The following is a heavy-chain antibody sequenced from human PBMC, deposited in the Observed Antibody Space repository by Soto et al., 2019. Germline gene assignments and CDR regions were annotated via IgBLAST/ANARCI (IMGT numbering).Heavy chain of an antibody. J-gene: IGHJ6*03. CDR2: ISAENGDT. CDR3: ARERCSISGCAGDYYRYYMDV. D-gene: IGHD3-16*02. CDR1: GYTFTNYG. Sequence: QGQLVQSGGEVKKPGASVKVSCKASGYTFTNYGISWVRQAPGQGLEWMGRISAENGDTIYAQKFQGRVTMTTDTSTGIGYMEMSSLRSDDTAVYYCARERCSISGCAGDYYRYYMDVWGEGTTVTVSS. V-gene: IGHV1-18*01.